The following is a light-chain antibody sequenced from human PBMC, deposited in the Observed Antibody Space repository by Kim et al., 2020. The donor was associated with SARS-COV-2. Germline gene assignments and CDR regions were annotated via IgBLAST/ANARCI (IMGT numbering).Light chain of an antibody. J-gene: IGLJ2*01. V-gene: IGLV3-9*01. CDR3: HGYDKDVGF. Sequence: SYELTQPLSVSVALGQTASLTCGGDHIAGYNVHWYQQKTGQPPKLVIYRDSNRPSGIPERFFGSNSGNTATLTITGAQAGDEADSYCHGYDKDVGFFGGG. CDR1: HIAGYN. CDR2: RDS.